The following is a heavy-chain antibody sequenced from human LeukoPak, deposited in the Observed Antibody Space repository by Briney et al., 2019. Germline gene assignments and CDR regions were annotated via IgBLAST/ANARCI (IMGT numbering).Heavy chain of an antibody. V-gene: IGHV3-23*01. J-gene: IGHJ4*02. CDR3: AKDANYYDSSGYLIPFDY. CDR2: ISGSDGTT. Sequence: GGSLRVSCTASGFTFSKFAMSWVRQAPGKGLQWVASISGSDGTTYYADSVKGRFNISRDNSKQMLYLDMNSLTAEDTALYSCAKDANYYDSSGYLIPFDYWGQGTLVTVAS. D-gene: IGHD3-22*01. CDR1: GFTFSKFA.